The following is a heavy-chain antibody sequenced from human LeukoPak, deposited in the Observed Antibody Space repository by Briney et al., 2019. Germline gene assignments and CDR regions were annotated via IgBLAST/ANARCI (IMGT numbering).Heavy chain of an antibody. V-gene: IGHV3-21*01. CDR1: GCTFSSYS. Sequence: GGSLRLSCAASGCTFSSYSMKGVRQAPGKGLEWVSSISSSCSYIYYADSVKGRFTISRDNAKNSLYLQMNSLRAEDTAVYYCARDRRAAAAGLFDYWGQGTLVTVSS. J-gene: IGHJ4*02. CDR3: ARDRRAAAAGLFDY. D-gene: IGHD6-13*01. CDR2: ISSSCSYI.